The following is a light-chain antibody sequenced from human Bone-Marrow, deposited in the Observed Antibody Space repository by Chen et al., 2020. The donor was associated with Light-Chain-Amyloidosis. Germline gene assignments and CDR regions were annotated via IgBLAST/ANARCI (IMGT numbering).Light chain of an antibody. V-gene: IGKV3-11*01. Sequence: EIVLTQSPATLSLSPGEGVTLSCRASQSVSSHLAWYQQKPGQAPRLLIYEASNRATGIPARFSGSGSGTDFTLTISSLEPEEFAVYYCQQRGSWPVYTFGQGTKLEIK. CDR3: QQRGSWPVYT. CDR2: EAS. J-gene: IGKJ2*01. CDR1: QSVSSH.